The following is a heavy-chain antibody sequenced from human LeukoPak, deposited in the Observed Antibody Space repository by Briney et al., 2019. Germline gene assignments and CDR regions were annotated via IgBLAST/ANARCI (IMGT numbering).Heavy chain of an antibody. CDR1: GYTFTSYG. CDR3: ARDYYDSSGYNWFDP. Sequence: ASVKVSRKASGYTFTSYGISWVRQAPGQGLEWMGWISAYNGNTNYAQKLQGRVTMTTDTSTSTAYMELRSLRSDDTAVYYCARDYYDSSGYNWFDPWGQGTLVTVSS. D-gene: IGHD3-22*01. CDR2: ISAYNGNT. V-gene: IGHV1-18*01. J-gene: IGHJ5*02.